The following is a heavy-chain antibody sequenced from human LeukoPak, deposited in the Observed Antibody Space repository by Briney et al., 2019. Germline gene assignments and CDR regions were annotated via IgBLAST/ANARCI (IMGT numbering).Heavy chain of an antibody. Sequence: ASVKVSCKASGYTLARYDINWVRHAAGQGLEGRGWMSPKTGNTGYAPKFQGRVTMTRNISISPAYMELSSLRSEDTAVYYCARDYVRCASSSCPGVPWGQGTLVTVSS. V-gene: IGHV1-8*01. CDR1: GYTLARYD. CDR2: MSPKTGNT. CDR3: ARDYVRCASSSCPGVP. D-gene: IGHD2-2*01. J-gene: IGHJ5*02.